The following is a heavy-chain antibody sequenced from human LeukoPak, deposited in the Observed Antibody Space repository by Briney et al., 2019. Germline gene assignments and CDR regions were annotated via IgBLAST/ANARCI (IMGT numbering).Heavy chain of an antibody. CDR2: ISSNGGST. J-gene: IGHJ4*02. CDR3: AKDMVRGVIITTDGFDY. Sequence: GGSLRLSCAASGFTFSSYAMHWVRQAPGKGLEYVSAISSNGGSTYYANSVKGRFTISRDNSKNTLYLQMNSLRAEDTAVYYCAKDMVRGVIITTDGFDYWGQGTLVTVSS. CDR1: GFTFSSYA. V-gene: IGHV3-64*01. D-gene: IGHD3-10*01.